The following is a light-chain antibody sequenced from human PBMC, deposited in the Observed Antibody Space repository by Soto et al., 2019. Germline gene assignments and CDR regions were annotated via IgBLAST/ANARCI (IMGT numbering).Light chain of an antibody. CDR2: GAS. V-gene: IGKV3-15*01. J-gene: IGKJ2*01. Sequence: ETVLTQSPGTLSLSPGETATLSCRASQTVTTNYLAWYQQKPDQAPRLLIYGASSRATGIPARFSGSGSGTEFTLTISSLQSEDFAVYYCQQYNNWPSYTFGQGTKLEIK. CDR1: QTVTTN. CDR3: QQYNNWPSYT.